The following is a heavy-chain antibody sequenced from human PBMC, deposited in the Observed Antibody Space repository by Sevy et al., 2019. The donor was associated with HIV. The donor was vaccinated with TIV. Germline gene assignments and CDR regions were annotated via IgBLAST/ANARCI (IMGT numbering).Heavy chain of an antibody. J-gene: IGHJ6*02. CDR1: GFTFSSYA. V-gene: IGHV3-23*01. Sequence: GGSLRLSCAASGFTFSSYAMSWVRQAPGKGLEWVSAISGSGGSTYYADSVKGWFTISRDNSKNTLYLQMNSLRAEDTAVYYCAKAPTSSYYGMDVWGQGTTVTVSS. CDR2: ISGSGGST. CDR3: AKAPTSSYYGMDV.